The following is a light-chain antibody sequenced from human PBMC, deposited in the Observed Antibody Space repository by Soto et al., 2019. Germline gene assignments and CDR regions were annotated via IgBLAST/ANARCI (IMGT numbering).Light chain of an antibody. V-gene: IGKV3D-15*01. CDR2: GVS. CDR3: QQYNNWPYT. Sequence: EIVMTQSPDTLSVSPGERATLSCRASQGVGRNFAWYRVKPGQAPTLLMYGVSTRATGIPARFSGSVSGTEFTLTISSLQSEDFAVYYCQQYNNWPYTFGQGTKLEIK. J-gene: IGKJ2*01. CDR1: QGVGRN.